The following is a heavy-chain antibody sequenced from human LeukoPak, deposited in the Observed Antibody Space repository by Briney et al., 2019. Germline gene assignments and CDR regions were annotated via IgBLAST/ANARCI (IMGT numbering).Heavy chain of an antibody. Sequence: ASVKVSCKASGYTFTGYYMHWVRQAPGQGLEWMGWINPNSGGTNYAQKFQGRVTMTRDTSTSTVYMELSSLRSEDTAAYYCARERKHIVVVTALDVWGQGTTVTVSS. V-gene: IGHV1-2*02. CDR3: ARERKHIVVVTALDV. CDR1: GYTFTGYY. D-gene: IGHD2-21*02. CDR2: INPNSGGT. J-gene: IGHJ6*02.